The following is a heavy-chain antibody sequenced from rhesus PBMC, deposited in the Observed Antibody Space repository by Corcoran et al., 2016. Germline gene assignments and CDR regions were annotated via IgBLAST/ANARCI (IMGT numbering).Heavy chain of an antibody. CDR3: AKDFGGTYFDY. V-gene: IGHV3S5*01. Sequence: EVQLVETGGGLVQSGGSLRLSCAASGFSFGTSGMSWVRQAPGKGLEWGSGIIYTGESTYYAESVKGRFTISRDNTKNTLSLQMNDLRTEDTAVYFCAKDFGGTYFDYWGQGVLVTVVS. CDR1: GFSFGTSG. D-gene: IGHD6-25*01. CDR2: IIYTGEST. J-gene: IGHJ4*01.